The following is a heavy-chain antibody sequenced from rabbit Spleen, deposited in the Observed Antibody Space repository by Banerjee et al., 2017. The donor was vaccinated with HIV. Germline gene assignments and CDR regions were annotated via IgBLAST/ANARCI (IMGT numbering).Heavy chain of an antibody. J-gene: IGHJ6*01. V-gene: IGHV1S40*01. CDR2: TVGGRSTFT. D-gene: IGHD1-1*01. Sequence: QSLEESGGDLVKPGASLTLTCTASGFSFSNNAYMCWVRQAPGKGLEWIACTVGGRSTFTYYASWAKGRFTISKASSTTVTLQMTSLTAADTATYFCARDTATSFSTYGMDLWGQGTLVTVS. CDR3: ARDTATSFSTYGMDL. CDR1: GFSFSNNAY.